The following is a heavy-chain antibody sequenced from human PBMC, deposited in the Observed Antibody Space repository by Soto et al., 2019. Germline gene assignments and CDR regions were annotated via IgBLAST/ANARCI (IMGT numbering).Heavy chain of an antibody. CDR2: FYYRGST. CDR3: ARVCGGDCHNGMDV. V-gene: IGHV4-59*12. CDR1: GGSISNYY. D-gene: IGHD2-21*02. J-gene: IGHJ6*02. Sequence: SETLSLTCTVSGGSISNYYWSWIRQPPGKGLEWIGYFYYRGSTNYNPSLKSRVTISVDTSKNQFSLKLSSVTAADTAVYYCARVCGGDCHNGMDVWGQGTTVTVSS.